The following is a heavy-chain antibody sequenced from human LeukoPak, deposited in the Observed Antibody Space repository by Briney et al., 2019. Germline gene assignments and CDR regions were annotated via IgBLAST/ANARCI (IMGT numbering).Heavy chain of an antibody. CDR3: ARGDNYYYYYYMDV. Sequence: PSETLSLTCTVSGGSISSSSYYWGWIRQPPGKGLEWIGYIYYSGSTNYNPSLKSRVTISVDTSKNQFSLKLSSVTAADTAVYYCARGDNYYYYYYMDVWGKGTTVTISS. V-gene: IGHV4-61*05. CDR1: GGSISSSSYY. CDR2: IYYSGST. J-gene: IGHJ6*03.